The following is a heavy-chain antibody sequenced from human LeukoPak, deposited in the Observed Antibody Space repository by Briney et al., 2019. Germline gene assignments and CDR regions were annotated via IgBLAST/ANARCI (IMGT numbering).Heavy chain of an antibody. D-gene: IGHD2-15*01. CDR2: IYYSGGT. CDR3: ARGRWYLDY. V-gene: IGHV4-61*05. J-gene: IGHJ4*02. CDR1: GGSIRSSYYY. Sequence: SETLSLTCTVSGGSIRSSYYYWGWVRQPPGKGLEWIGYIYYSGGTNYNPSLKNRVTISVDTSKNQFSLRLSSVTAADTAVYYCARGRWYLDYWGQGTLVTVSS.